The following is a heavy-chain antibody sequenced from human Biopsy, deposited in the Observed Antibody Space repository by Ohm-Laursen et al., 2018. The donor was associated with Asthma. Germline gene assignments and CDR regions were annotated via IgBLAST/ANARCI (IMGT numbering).Heavy chain of an antibody. Sequence: GSLRLPCAASGFSFSDYYMMWIRQAPGKGLEWVAYISSRGSNLYYADSVKGRFTISRDNPKKSVYLQLDSLRVEDTAVYYCARGYSTSWYFGYWGQGTVVTVSS. J-gene: IGHJ4*02. CDR1: GFSFSDYY. V-gene: IGHV3-11*01. CDR3: ARGYSTSWYFGY. D-gene: IGHD6-13*01. CDR2: ISSRGSNL.